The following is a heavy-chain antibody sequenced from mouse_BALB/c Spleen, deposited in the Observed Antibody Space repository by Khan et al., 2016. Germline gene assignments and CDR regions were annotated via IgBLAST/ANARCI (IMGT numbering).Heavy chain of an antibody. J-gene: IGHJ1*01. V-gene: IGHV5-12*02. Sequence: EVELVESGGGLVQPGGSLKLSCATSGFTFSDYYMYWVRQTPEKRLEWVAYISNGGDNTYYPDTVKGRFTISRDNAKNILYLQMSRLKSEDTAMYYCARHLRNYGSPLYFDVWGAGTTVTVSS. CDR2: ISNGGDNT. D-gene: IGHD1-1*01. CDR3: ARHLRNYGSPLYFDV. CDR1: GFTFSDYY.